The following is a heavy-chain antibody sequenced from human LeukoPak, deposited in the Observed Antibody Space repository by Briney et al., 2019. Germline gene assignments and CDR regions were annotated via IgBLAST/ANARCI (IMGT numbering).Heavy chain of an antibody. J-gene: IGHJ4*02. V-gene: IGHV3-30*02. CDR1: RFTFSSYG. CDR3: AKNRDSSDYPRDFDY. D-gene: IGHD3-22*01. CDR2: IRHDGSYQ. Sequence: QPGGSLRLSCAASRFTFSSYGMHWVGQTPGKGLEWVAFIRHDGSYQQYADSVKGRFTVSRDNSKDTVCLQMNSLRTEDTAVYYCAKNRDSSDYPRDFDYWGQGSLVTVSS.